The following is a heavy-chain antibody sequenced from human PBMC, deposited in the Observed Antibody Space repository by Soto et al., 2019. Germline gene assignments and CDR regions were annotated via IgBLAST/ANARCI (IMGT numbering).Heavy chain of an antibody. Sequence: QVQLVQSGAEVKKPGSSVKVSCKASGGTFSSYAISWVRQAPGQGLEWMGGIIPVFGAANYAQKFQGRVTVTXLEXTXLAYMELSSLSSEDTAGCYCAREAGYNWTDEGGFDYWGQGTLVTVSS. J-gene: IGHJ4*02. D-gene: IGHD1-1*01. V-gene: IGHV1-69*05. CDR1: GGTFSSYA. CDR2: IIPVFGAA. CDR3: AREAGYNWTDEGGFDY.